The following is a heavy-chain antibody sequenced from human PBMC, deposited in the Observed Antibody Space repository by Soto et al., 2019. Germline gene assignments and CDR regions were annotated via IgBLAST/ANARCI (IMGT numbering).Heavy chain of an antibody. J-gene: IGHJ4*02. CDR1: GFTVSSNY. Sequence: EVQLVESGGGLIQPGGSLRLSCAASGFTVSSNYMSWVRQAPGKGLEWVSVIYSGGSTYYADSVKGRFTISRDNSKNTLYLQMNSLRAEDTAVYYCARDRWGRGATVGYFDYWGQGTLVTVSS. CDR2: IYSGGST. V-gene: IGHV3-53*01. CDR3: ARDRWGRGATVGYFDY. D-gene: IGHD1-26*01.